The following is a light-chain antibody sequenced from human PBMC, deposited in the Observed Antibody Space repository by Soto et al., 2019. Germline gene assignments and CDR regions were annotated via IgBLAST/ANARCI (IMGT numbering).Light chain of an antibody. V-gene: IGLV2-14*01. CDR1: SGDVGGYNY. J-gene: IGLJ2*01. CDR2: DVS. CDR3: SSLTISSTLV. Sequence: QSVLTQPASVSGSPGQSITISCTGTSGDVGGYNYVSWYQQHPGKAPKLMIYDVSNRPSGVSNRFSGSKSGNTASLTISGLQVEDEADYYCSSLTISSTLVFGGGTKLTVL.